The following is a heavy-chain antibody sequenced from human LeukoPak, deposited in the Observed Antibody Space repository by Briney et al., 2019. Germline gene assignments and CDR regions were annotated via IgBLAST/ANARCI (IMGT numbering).Heavy chain of an antibody. D-gene: IGHD3-9*01. J-gene: IGHJ4*02. V-gene: IGHV4-4*07. CDR1: GGSISSYY. Sequence: SETLSLTCTVSGGSISSYYWSWIRQPAGKGLEWIGRIYTSGSTNYNPSLKSRVTMSVDTSKNQFSLKLSSVTAADTAVYYCARDPGTYYDILTGYVHWGQGTLVTVSS. CDR2: IYTSGST. CDR3: ARDPGTYYDILTGYVH.